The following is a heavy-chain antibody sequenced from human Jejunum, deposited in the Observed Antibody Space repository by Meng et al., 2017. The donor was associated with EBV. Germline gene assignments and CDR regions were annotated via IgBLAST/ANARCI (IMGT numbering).Heavy chain of an antibody. CDR2: INTDTGNP. CDR3: ARGEGGYCSSSSCYLRT. V-gene: IGHV7-4-1*02. Sequence: GELVQSGSELKPPGASVKVSCKASGYSFTSRAMHWVRQAPGQGLEWMGWINTDTGNPTYAQGLTGRFVFSLDTSVSTAYLQISSLKAEDTAVYYCARGEGGYCSSSSCYLRTWGQGTLVTVSS. D-gene: IGHD2-2*01. CDR1: GYSFTSRA. J-gene: IGHJ4*02.